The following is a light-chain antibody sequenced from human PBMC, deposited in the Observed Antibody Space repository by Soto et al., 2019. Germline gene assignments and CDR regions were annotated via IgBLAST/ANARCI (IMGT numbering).Light chain of an antibody. CDR1: QSVSSF. J-gene: IGKJ4*01. Sequence: EIVLTQSPATLSLSPGERATLSCRASQSVSSFLAWYQQKPGQAPRLLIYDASNRATGIPARFSGSGSGTDFTLTISSLEPEDCAVYFCQQRGNGLTFGGGTKVDIK. V-gene: IGKV3-11*01. CDR2: DAS. CDR3: QQRGNGLT.